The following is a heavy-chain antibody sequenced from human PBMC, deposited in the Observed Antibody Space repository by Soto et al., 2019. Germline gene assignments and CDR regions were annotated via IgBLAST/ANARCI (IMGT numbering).Heavy chain of an antibody. CDR1: GGSISSSSYY. CDR2: IYYSGST. Sequence: SETLSLTCTVSGGSISSSSYYWGWIRQPPGKGLEWIGSIYYSGSTYYNPSLKSRVTISVDTSKNQFSLKLSSVTAADTAVYYCARHTFVERGFGEPASYYFDYWGQGTLVTVSS. J-gene: IGHJ4*02. D-gene: IGHD3-10*01. V-gene: IGHV4-39*01. CDR3: ARHTFVERGFGEPASYYFDY.